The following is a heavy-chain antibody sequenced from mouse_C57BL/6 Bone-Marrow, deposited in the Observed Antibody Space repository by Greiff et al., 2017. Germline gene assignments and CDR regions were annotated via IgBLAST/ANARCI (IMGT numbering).Heavy chain of an antibody. CDR2: ISSGSSTI. Sequence: EVKLMESGGGLVKPGGSLKLSCAASGFTFSDYGMHWVRQAPEKGLEWVAYISSGSSTIYYADTVKGRFTISRDNAKNTLFLQMTSLRSEDTAMYYCASSYDYGDFDYWGQGTTLTVSS. V-gene: IGHV5-17*01. J-gene: IGHJ2*01. CDR1: GFTFSDYG. D-gene: IGHD2-4*01. CDR3: ASSYDYGDFDY.